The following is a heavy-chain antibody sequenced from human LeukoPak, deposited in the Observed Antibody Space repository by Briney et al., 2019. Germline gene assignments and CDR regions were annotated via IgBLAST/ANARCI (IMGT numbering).Heavy chain of an antibody. V-gene: IGHV1-46*01. CDR1: GYTFTSYY. D-gene: IGHD3-22*01. J-gene: IGHJ4*02. Sequence: ASVKVSCKASGYTFTSYYMHWVRQAPGQGLEWMGIINPSGGSTSYAQKFQGRVTMTRDMSTSTVYMELSSLRSEDTAVYYCARDPLGHYDSSGYPDYWGQGTLVTVSS. CDR3: ARDPLGHYDSSGYPDY. CDR2: INPSGGST.